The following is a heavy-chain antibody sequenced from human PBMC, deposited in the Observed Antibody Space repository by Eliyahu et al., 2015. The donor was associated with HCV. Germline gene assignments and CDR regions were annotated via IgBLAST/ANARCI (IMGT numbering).Heavy chain of an antibody. J-gene: IGHJ3*02. V-gene: IGHV3-7*04. CDR3: ARGDYYDSSDYFHDVFDI. Sequence: EVQLVESGGGLVQPGGSLRLSCAASGFTFXSYWRSWVRQAPGKGVEWGANIKQDGSENFCVDSVKGRFTISRDNAKNSLYLQMNSLRAEDTAVYYCARGDYYDSSDYFHDVFDIWGQGTLVTVSS. CDR2: IKQDGSEN. CDR1: GFTFXSYW. D-gene: IGHD3-22*01.